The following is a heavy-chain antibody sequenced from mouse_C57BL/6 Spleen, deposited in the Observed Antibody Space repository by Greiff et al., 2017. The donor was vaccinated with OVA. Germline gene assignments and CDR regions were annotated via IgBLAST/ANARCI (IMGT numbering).Heavy chain of an antibody. J-gene: IGHJ3*01. CDR3: AKGDGSSWFAY. V-gene: IGHV1-22*01. CDR2: INPNNGGT. Sequence: VQLQQSGPELVKPGASVKMSCKASGYTFTDYNMHWVKQSHGKSLEWIGYINPNNGGTSYNQKFKGKATLTVNKSSSTAYMELRSLTTDDSAVYYCAKGDGSSWFAYWGQGTLVTVSA. D-gene: IGHD2-3*01. CDR1: GYTFTDYN.